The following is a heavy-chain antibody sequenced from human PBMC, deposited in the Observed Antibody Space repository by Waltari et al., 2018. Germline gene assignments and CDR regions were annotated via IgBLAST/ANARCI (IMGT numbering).Heavy chain of an antibody. D-gene: IGHD3-22*01. CDR2: ISSDGSSK. Sequence: QVQLEESGGGVVQPGTSLRLSCAASRFTFSSYGMHWVRQAPGKGLEWVAVISSDGSSKYYADSVKGRFTTSRDNSRDTVYVQMNSLRAEDTAVYYCAKDGPGDRYDPKYYFDYWGQGTLVTVSS. CDR1: RFTFSSYG. CDR3: AKDGPGDRYDPKYYFDY. J-gene: IGHJ4*02. V-gene: IGHV3-30*18.